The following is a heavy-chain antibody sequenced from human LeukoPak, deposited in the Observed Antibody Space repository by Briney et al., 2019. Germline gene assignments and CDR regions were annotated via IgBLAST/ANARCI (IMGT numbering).Heavy chain of an antibody. V-gene: IGHV3-30*18. Sequence: GGSLRLSCAASGFTFSSYGMHWVRQAPGKGLEWVAVISYDGSNKYYADSVKGRFTISRDNSKNTLYLQMNSLRAEDTAVYYCAKEFTMVRGALDYWGQGTLVTVSS. CDR1: GFTFSSYG. CDR2: ISYDGSNK. D-gene: IGHD3-10*01. CDR3: AKEFTMVRGALDY. J-gene: IGHJ4*02.